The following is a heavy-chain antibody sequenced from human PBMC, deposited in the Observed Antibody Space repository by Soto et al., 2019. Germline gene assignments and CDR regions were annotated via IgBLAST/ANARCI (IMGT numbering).Heavy chain of an antibody. D-gene: IGHD1-7*01. V-gene: IGHV3-23*01. CDR2: ISGSGGNT. CDR3: TKVGTLTGTMGY. CDR1: GFTFNSYW. Sequence: GGSLRLSCAASGFTFNSYWMSWVRQAPGKGLEWVSTISGSGGNTYYADSVKGRFTISRDNSKNTLYLRMNSLRAEDTAVYYCTKVGTLTGTMGYWGQGTLVTVSS. J-gene: IGHJ4*02.